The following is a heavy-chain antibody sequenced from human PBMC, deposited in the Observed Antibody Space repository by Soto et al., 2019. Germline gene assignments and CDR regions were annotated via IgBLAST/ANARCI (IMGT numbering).Heavy chain of an antibody. J-gene: IGHJ6*02. Sequence: QLQLQESGPGLVNPSQTLSLTCTVSGGSISSGGYYWTWIRHHPGKGLEWIGYKYYSGITDYKPSLKSRVTTSLDTSTKQFSLKLSSVTAADTAVYYCARGSSIAGLYYGMDVWGQGTTVTVSS. V-gene: IGHV4-31*03. D-gene: IGHD6-6*01. CDR1: GGSISSGGYY. CDR3: ARGSSIAGLYYGMDV. CDR2: KYYSGIT.